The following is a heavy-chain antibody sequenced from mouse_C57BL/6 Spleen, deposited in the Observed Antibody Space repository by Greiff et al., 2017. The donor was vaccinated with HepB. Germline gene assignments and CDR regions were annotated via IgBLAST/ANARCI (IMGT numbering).Heavy chain of an antibody. D-gene: IGHD1-1*01. CDR2: INPYNGDT. J-gene: IGHJ2*01. CDR1: GYSFTGYF. Sequence: DVQLQESGPELVKPGDSVKISCKASGYSFTGYFMNWVMQSHGKSLEWIGRINPYNGDTFYNQKFKGKATLTVDKSSSTAHMELRSLTSEDSAVYYCARGTTVDYWGQGTTLTVSS. V-gene: IGHV1-20*01. CDR3: ARGTTVDY.